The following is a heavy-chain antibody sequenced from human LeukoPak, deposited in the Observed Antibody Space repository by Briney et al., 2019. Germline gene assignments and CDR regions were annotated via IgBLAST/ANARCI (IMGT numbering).Heavy chain of an antibody. D-gene: IGHD3-3*01. CDR2: IYTSGST. V-gene: IGHV4-38-2*01. Sequence: SETLSLTCAVSGYSISSGYYWGWIRQPPGKGLEWIGRIYTSGSTNYNPSLKSRVTISVDTSKNQFSLKLSSVTAADTAVYYCARGSPFGVDYWGQGTLVTVSS. CDR1: GYSISSGYY. J-gene: IGHJ4*02. CDR3: ARGSPFGVDY.